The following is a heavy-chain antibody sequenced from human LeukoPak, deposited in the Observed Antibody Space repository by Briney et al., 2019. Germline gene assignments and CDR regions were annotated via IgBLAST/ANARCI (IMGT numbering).Heavy chain of an antibody. Sequence: SETLSLTCTVSGGSISSYFWSWFRQPPGKGLEWIGEINHSGSTNYNPSLKSRVTISVDTSKNQFSLRLSSVTAADTAVYYCARQEGYSGYTFDYWGQGTLVTVSS. V-gene: IGHV4-34*01. J-gene: IGHJ4*02. CDR2: INHSGST. CDR1: GGSISSYF. D-gene: IGHD5-12*01. CDR3: ARQEGYSGYTFDY.